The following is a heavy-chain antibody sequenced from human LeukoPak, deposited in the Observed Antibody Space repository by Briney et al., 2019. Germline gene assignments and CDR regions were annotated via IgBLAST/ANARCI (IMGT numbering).Heavy chain of an antibody. CDR3: ARGRGGNPGSDY. J-gene: IGHJ4*02. CDR2: IIPIHGIP. V-gene: IGHV1-69*10. D-gene: IGHD2-15*01. CDR1: GGTFSSSV. Sequence: SVKVSCKASGGTFSSSVISWVRQAPGQGLEWMGGIIPIHGIPIYAQKSQGRVTITADKSTSTAYMELSSLRSEDTAVYYCARGRGGNPGSDYWGQGTLVTVSS.